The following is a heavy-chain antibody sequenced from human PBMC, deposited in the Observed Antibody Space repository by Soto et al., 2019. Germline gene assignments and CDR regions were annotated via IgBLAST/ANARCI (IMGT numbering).Heavy chain of an antibody. Sequence: GGSVRLSCAASGFTFSGSAMHWVRQASGKGLEWVGRIRSKANSYATAYAASVKGRFTISRDDSKNTAYLQMNSLKTEDTAVYYCTSPSIAVGMDVWGQGTTVTVSS. CDR3: TSPSIAVGMDV. CDR2: IRSKANSYAT. V-gene: IGHV3-73*01. D-gene: IGHD6-6*01. CDR1: GFTFSGSA. J-gene: IGHJ6*02.